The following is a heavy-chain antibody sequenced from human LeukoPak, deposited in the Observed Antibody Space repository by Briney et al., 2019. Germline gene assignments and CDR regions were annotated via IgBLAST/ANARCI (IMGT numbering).Heavy chain of an antibody. V-gene: IGHV3-7*01. CDR2: IKQDGSVK. D-gene: IGHD6-6*01. Sequence: GGSLRLSCAASGFTFSNYWMTWVRQAPGKGLEWVANIKQDGSVKYYVDSVKGRFTISRDNAKNSQYLQTNSLRAEDTAVYYCARIGYSSSSLDYWGQGTLVTVSS. CDR1: GFTFSNYW. J-gene: IGHJ4*02. CDR3: ARIGYSSSSLDY.